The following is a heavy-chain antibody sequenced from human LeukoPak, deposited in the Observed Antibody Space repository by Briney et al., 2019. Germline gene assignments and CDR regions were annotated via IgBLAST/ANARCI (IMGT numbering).Heavy chain of an antibody. J-gene: IGHJ4*02. Sequence: SQTLSLTCAISGDSVSSNSAAWNWIRQSPSRGLEWLGRTYYRSKWYSDYAVSVKSRITINPDTSKNQFSLHLTSVTPEDTAVYYCARDLGDSSGWRDPFDYWGQGTLVTVSS. CDR1: GDSVSSNSAA. CDR2: TYYRSKWYS. CDR3: ARDLGDSSGWRDPFDY. V-gene: IGHV6-1*01. D-gene: IGHD6-19*01.